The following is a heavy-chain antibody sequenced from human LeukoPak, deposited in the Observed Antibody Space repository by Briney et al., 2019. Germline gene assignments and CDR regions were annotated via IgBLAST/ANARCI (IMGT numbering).Heavy chain of an antibody. V-gene: IGHV1-2*02. Sequence: ASVKVSCKASGYTFTDYFMHWVRQATGQGLEWMGWINPNSGGTKYAQNFQGRVTVTRDTSISTAHMELNRLTSDDTAVYYCATTYSSGWFFHYWGQGTLVTVSS. D-gene: IGHD6-19*01. J-gene: IGHJ4*02. CDR3: ATTYSSGWFFHY. CDR1: GYTFTDYF. CDR2: INPNSGGT.